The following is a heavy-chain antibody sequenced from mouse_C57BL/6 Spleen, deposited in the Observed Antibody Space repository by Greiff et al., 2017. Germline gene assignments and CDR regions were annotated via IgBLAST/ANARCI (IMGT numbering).Heavy chain of an antibody. CDR1: GYSFTSYY. D-gene: IGHD2-2*01. Sequence: VHLVESGPELVKPGASVKISCKASGYSFTSYYIHWVKQRPGQGLEWIGWIYPGSGNTKYNEKFKGKATLTADTSSSTAYMQLSSLTSEDSAVYYCARGEGYDVAWFAYWGQGTLVTVAA. J-gene: IGHJ3*01. V-gene: IGHV1-66*01. CDR2: IYPGSGNT. CDR3: ARGEGYDVAWFAY.